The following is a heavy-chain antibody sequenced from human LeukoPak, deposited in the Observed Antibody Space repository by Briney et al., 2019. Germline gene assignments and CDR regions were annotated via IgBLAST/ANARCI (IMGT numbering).Heavy chain of an antibody. Sequence: SETLSLTCAVYGGSFSGYYWSWIRQPPGKGLEWIGEINHSGSTNYNPSLKSRVTISVDTSKNQFSLKLSSVTAADTAVYYCARAYSGYDSSGYYPFDYWGQGTLVTSPQ. J-gene: IGHJ4*02. CDR2: INHSGST. D-gene: IGHD3-22*01. V-gene: IGHV4-34*01. CDR3: ARAYSGYDSSGYYPFDY. CDR1: GGSFSGYY.